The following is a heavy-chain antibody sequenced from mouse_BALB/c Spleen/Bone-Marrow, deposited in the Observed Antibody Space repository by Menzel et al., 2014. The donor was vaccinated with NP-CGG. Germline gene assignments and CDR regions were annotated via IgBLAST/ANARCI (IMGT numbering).Heavy chain of an antibody. Sequence: VKLQESGAELVMPGASVKMSCKASGYTFTDYWMHWVKQRPGQGLEWIGAIDTSDSYTSYNQKFKGKATLTVDESSSTAYMQISSLTSEDSEVDFCARWLYGSSQYFDYWGQGTTLTVSS. V-gene: IGHV1-69*01. CDR3: ARWLYGSSQYFDY. J-gene: IGHJ2*01. CDR2: IDTSDSYT. CDR1: GYTFTDYW. D-gene: IGHD1-1*01.